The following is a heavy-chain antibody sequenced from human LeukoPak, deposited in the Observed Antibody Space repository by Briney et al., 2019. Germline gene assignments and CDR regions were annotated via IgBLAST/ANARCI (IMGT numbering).Heavy chain of an antibody. CDR2: INPNSGGT. CDR1: GYTFTGYY. D-gene: IGHD6-6*01. Sequence: GASVKVSCKASGYTFTGYYMHWVRQAPGQGLEWMGWINPNSGGTNYAQKFQGRVTMTRDTSISTAYMELSRLRSDDTAVYYRARGGRIAARRDWFDPWGQGTLVTVSS. CDR3: ARGGRIAARRDWFDP. V-gene: IGHV1-2*02. J-gene: IGHJ5*02.